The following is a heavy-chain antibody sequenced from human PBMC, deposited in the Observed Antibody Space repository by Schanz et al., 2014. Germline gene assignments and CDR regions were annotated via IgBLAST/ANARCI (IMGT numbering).Heavy chain of an antibody. V-gene: IGHV3-11*01. CDR3: AKDRQNRVNRVGYYYGMDV. J-gene: IGHJ6*02. CDR1: GFTVSNNY. CDR2: ISRDGTTS. Sequence: VQLVESGGGLVQPGGSLRLSCAASGFTVSNNYMNWIRQAPGKGLEWLSYISRDGTTSYYADSVKGRFTISRDDAKNSLYLQMNSLRAEDTALYYCAKDRQNRVNRVGYYYGMDVWGQGTTVTVSS. D-gene: IGHD3-16*01.